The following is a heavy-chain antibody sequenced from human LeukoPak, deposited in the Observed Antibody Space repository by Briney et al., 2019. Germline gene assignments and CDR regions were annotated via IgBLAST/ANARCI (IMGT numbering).Heavy chain of an antibody. V-gene: IGHV3-30*02. J-gene: IGHJ4*02. Sequence: PGGSLRLSCAASGFTFRTYAMHWVRQAPGKGLEWVAFIHYDGSTKYSADSVKGRFTISRDNSKNTLDLQMHSLRAEDTAVYYCAKEVGVSSAIGHWGQGTLVTVSS. CDR2: IHYDGSTK. CDR1: GFTFRTYA. CDR3: AKEVGVSSAIGH. D-gene: IGHD2-21*02.